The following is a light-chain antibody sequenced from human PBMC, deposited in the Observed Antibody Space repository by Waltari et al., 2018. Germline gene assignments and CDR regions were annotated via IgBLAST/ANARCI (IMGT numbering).Light chain of an antibody. CDR1: QSVSHY. CDR3: QHRNNWRART. CDR2: DTS. Sequence: EIVLTQSPATLSLSPGERATLSCRASQSVSHYLAWYQHKPRQAPRLLFYDTSYRATGIPARFSGSGSRTDFTLTISSLEPEDFAVYYGQHRNNWRARTIGGGTKVASK. J-gene: IGKJ4*01. V-gene: IGKV3-11*01.